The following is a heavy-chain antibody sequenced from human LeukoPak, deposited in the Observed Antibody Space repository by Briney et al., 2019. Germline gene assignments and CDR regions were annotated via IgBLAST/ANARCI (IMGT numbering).Heavy chain of an antibody. Sequence: ASVKVSCKASGYTFTSYDINWVRQATGQGLERMGWMNPNSGNTGYAQKFQGRVTMTRNTSISTAYMELSSLRSEDTAVYYCARQHIAAADYYYGMDVWGQGTTVTVSS. CDR2: MNPNSGNT. CDR3: ARQHIAAADYYYGMDV. CDR1: GYTFTSYD. D-gene: IGHD6-13*01. J-gene: IGHJ6*02. V-gene: IGHV1-8*01.